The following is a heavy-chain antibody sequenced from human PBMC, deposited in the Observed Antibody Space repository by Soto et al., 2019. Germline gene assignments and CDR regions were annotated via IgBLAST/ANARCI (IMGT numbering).Heavy chain of an antibody. V-gene: IGHV6-1*01. CDR2: TYYRSNWYN. D-gene: IGHD6-19*01. Sequence: LHILSLTLANSTDNISINSAPWNRIRPSPSRALDWLGRTYYRSNWYNDYAVSMKSRITINPDTSKNQISLQLNSVTPEDTAVYYCARDSAVAGTVFDYWGPGTLVTVSS. J-gene: IGHJ4*02. CDR1: TDNISINSAP. CDR3: ARDSAVAGTVFDY.